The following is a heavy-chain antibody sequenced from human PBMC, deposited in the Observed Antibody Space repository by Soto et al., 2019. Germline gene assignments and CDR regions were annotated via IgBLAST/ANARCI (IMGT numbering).Heavy chain of an antibody. CDR1: GFTFSSYG. V-gene: IGHV3-33*01. D-gene: IGHD2-2*01. J-gene: IGHJ6*04. CDR2: IWYDGSNK. Sequence: PGGSLRLSCAASGFTFSSYGMHWVRQAPGKGLEWVAVIWYDGSNKYYADSVKGRFTISRDNSKNTLYLQMNSLRAEDTAVYYCARPYCSSTSCYGPYYYYYGMDVWGKGTTVTVAS. CDR3: ARPYCSSTSCYGPYYYYYGMDV.